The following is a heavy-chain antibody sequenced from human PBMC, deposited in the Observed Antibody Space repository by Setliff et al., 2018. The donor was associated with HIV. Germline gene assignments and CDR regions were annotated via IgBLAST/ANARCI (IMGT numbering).Heavy chain of an antibody. CDR3: ATESVFLDYFFDY. CDR2: IRSKVDGGAA. V-gene: IGHV3-15*05. CDR1: GFTFSNAW. Sequence: KLGGSLRLSCAASGFTFSNAWMNWVRQAPGKGLEWVGRIRSKVDGGAADYAAPVKGRFTISRDDSKNTLYLQMSSLKTEDTAVYYCATESVFLDYFFDYWGQGTLVTVSS. J-gene: IGHJ4*02. D-gene: IGHD3-9*01.